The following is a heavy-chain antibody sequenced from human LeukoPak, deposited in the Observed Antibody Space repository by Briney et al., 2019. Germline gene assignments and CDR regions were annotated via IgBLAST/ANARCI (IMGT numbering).Heavy chain of an antibody. CDR3: ARDLNYDILTGSLRAYFDS. V-gene: IGHV3-21*01. Sequence: AGGSLRLPCVASGFTFRSYSMNWVRQAPGKGLEWVSSISGSSTYIYYADSVKGRFTISRDNANNSLYLQMNSLRADDTAVYYCARDLNYDILTGSLRAYFDSWGQGTRVTVSS. J-gene: IGHJ4*02. CDR1: GFTFRSYS. CDR2: ISGSSTYI. D-gene: IGHD3-9*01.